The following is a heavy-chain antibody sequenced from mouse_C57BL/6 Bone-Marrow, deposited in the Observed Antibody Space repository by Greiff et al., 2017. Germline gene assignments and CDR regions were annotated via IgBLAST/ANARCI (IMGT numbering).Heavy chain of an antibody. D-gene: IGHD2-10*01. CDR3: ARHPYRGYFDY. V-gene: IGHV5-6*01. J-gene: IGHJ2*01. Sequence: EVKLVESGGDLVKPGGSLKLSCAASGFTFSSYGMSWVRQTPDKRLAWVATISSGRSYTSYPDSVKGRFTSSRDKAKNTLYLQMRSLKSGDTAMYYCARHPYRGYFDYWGQGTTLTVYS. CDR2: ISSGRSYT. CDR1: GFTFSSYG.